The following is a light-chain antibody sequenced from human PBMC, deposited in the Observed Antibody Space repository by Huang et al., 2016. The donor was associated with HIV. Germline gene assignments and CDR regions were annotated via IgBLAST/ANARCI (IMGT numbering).Light chain of an antibody. Sequence: EIVLTQSPATLSLSPGERATLSCRASQSITNYLAWYQHQPGQAPRLLIYDSSTRATGIPGRVSGSGSGTDFTLTISSLEPEDFAVYYCQQRRNWLTFGGGTKVEIK. CDR3: QQRRNWLT. CDR2: DSS. J-gene: IGKJ4*01. V-gene: IGKV3-11*01. CDR1: QSITNY.